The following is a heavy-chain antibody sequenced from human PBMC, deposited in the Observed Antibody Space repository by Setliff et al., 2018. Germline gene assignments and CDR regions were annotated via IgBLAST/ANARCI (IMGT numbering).Heavy chain of an antibody. CDR1: GFTFGDYA. J-gene: IGHJ4*02. V-gene: IGHV3-49*04. CDR2: IRSKAYGGTT. Sequence: PGGSLRLSCTASGFTFGDYAMSWVRQAPGKGLEWVGFIRSKAYGGTTEYAASVKGRFTISRDDSKSIAYLQMNSLKTEDTAVYYCTREEPYSSSSTLFDYWGQGTLVTVSS. CDR3: TREEPYSSSSTLFDY. D-gene: IGHD6-6*01.